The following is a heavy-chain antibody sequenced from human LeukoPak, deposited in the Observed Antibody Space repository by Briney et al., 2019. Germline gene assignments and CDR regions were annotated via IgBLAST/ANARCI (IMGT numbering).Heavy chain of an antibody. CDR1: GGSIRSSSYY. CDR2: IYYSGNT. Sequence: PSETLSLTCTVSGGSIRSSSYYWGWIRQPPGKGPEWIGSIYYSGNTYSNPSLKSRVTISGDTSKNQFSLKLSSVTAADTAVYYCAELRGAVGIIDYWGQGTLVTVSS. D-gene: IGHD1-7*01. CDR3: AELRGAVGIIDY. J-gene: IGHJ4*02. V-gene: IGHV4-39*07.